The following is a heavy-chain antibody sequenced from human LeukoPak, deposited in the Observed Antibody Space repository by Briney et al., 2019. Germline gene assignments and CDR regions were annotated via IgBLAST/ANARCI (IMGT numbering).Heavy chain of an antibody. D-gene: IGHD2-15*01. CDR2: ISSSSSYI. CDR3: ARDLGSWFDP. J-gene: IGHJ5*02. V-gene: IGHV3-21*01. Sequence: GGSLRLSCAASGFPFSSYSMNWVRQAPGKGLEWVSTISSSSSYIHYADSVKGRFTISRDNAKNSLYLQMNSLRAEDTAVYYCARDLGSWFDPWGQGTLVTVSS. CDR1: GFPFSSYS.